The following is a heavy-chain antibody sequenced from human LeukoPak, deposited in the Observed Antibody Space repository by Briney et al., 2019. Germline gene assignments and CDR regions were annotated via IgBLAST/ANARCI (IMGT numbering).Heavy chain of an antibody. CDR3: ARGDTIFGVVSKGNWFDP. D-gene: IGHD3-3*01. CDR2: INHSGST. J-gene: IGHJ5*02. CDR1: VGSFSVYY. V-gene: IGHV4-34*01. Sequence: PSETLSLTCAVYVGSFSVYYWSWIRQPPGKGLEWIGEINHSGSTNYNPSLKSRVTISVDTSKNQFSLKLTSVTAADTAVYYCARGDTIFGVVSKGNWFDPWGQGTLVTVSS.